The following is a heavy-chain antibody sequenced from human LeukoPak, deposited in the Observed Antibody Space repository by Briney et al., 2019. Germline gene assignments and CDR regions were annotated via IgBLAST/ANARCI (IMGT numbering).Heavy chain of an antibody. Sequence: SETLSLTCAVSGGSISSGGYYWSWIRQPPGKGLEWIGYIYHSGSTYYNPSLKSRVTISVDRSKNQFSLKLSSVTAADTAVYYCAREDTAMAVEAFDIWGQGTMVTVSS. D-gene: IGHD5-18*01. CDR2: IYHSGST. V-gene: IGHV4-30-2*01. CDR3: AREDTAMAVEAFDI. CDR1: GGSISSGGYY. J-gene: IGHJ3*02.